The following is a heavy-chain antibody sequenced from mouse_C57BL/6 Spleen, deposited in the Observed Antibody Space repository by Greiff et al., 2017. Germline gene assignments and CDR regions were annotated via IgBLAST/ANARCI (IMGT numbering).Heavy chain of an antibody. CDR1: GFTFTDYY. CDR3: ARSLYYYGSSSCAY. V-gene: IGHV7-3*01. Sequence: EVHLVESGGGLVQPGGSLCLSCAASGFTFTDYYMSWVRQPPGKALEWLGFIRNKANGYTTEYSASVKGRFTISRDNSQSILYLQMNALRAEDSATYYCARSLYYYGSSSCAYWGQGTLVTVSA. J-gene: IGHJ3*01. CDR2: IRNKANGYTT. D-gene: IGHD1-1*01.